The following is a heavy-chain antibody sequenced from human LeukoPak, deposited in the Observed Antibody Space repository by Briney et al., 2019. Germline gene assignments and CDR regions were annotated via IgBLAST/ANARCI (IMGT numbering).Heavy chain of an antibody. CDR3: ARDPTITYYDFWSGHPLAFDI. J-gene: IGHJ3*02. CDR2: ISAYYGNT. CDR1: GYTFTSYG. V-gene: IGHV1-18*01. D-gene: IGHD3-3*01. Sequence: GASVKVSCKASGYTFTSYGISWVRQAPGQVLEWRGWISAYYGNTNYAQKLQGRVTMTTDTSTSTAYMELRSLRSDDTAVYYCARDPTITYYDFWSGHPLAFDIWGQGTMVTVSS.